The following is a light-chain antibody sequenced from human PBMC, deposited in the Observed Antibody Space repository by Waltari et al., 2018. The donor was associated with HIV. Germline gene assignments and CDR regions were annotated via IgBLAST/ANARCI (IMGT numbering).Light chain of an antibody. V-gene: IGLV4-69*01. CDR3: QTWGTGIWV. CDR1: SEPSTYA. J-gene: IGLJ3*02. Sequence: QLALTQSPSASASLGASVKLTCTLNSEPSTYAVAWHQQQPPEGSGYSMRVNSDGSHNKGAGVPDRFSGASSGAERYLTISGLQSEDEADYYCQTWGTGIWVFGGGTKLTVL. CDR2: VNSDGSH.